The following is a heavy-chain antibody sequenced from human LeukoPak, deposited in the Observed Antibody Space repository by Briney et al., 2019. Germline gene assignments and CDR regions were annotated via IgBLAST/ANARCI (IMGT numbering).Heavy chain of an antibody. J-gene: IGHJ6*03. Sequence: QPGGSLRLSCAASGFTVSSNYMSWVRQAPGKGLEWVSVIYSGGSTYYADSVKGRFTISRDNAKNSLYLQMNSLKTEDTAVYYCTTIFWASHYYYMDVWGKGTTVTISS. D-gene: IGHD3-9*01. CDR1: GFTVSSNY. V-gene: IGHV3-53*01. CDR3: TTIFWASHYYYMDV. CDR2: IYSGGST.